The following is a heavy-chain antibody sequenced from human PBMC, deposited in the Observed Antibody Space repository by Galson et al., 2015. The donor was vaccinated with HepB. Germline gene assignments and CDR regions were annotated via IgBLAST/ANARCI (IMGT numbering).Heavy chain of an antibody. CDR3: AKGGGGAPYQLLPPSGDYYYYMDV. CDR2: ISGSGGST. CDR1: GFTFSSYA. Sequence: SLRLSCAASGFTFSSYAMSWVRQAPGKGLEWVSAISGSGGSTYYADSVKGRFTISRDNSKNTLYLQMNSLRAEDTAVYYCAKGGGGAPYQLLPPSGDYYYYMDVWGKGTTVTVSS. J-gene: IGHJ6*03. V-gene: IGHV3-23*01. D-gene: IGHD2-2*01.